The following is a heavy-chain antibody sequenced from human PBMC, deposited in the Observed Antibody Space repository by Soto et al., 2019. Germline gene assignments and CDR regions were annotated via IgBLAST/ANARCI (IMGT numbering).Heavy chain of an antibody. CDR3: ARPGANAYCGGDCYLDP. V-gene: IGHV4-59*01. CDR2: IYYSRST. J-gene: IGHJ5*02. Sequence: QVQLQESGQGLVKPSETLSLTCSVSGGSISSYNWCWIRQPPGKGLEFIGYIYYSRSTNYNPSLIRRVTKAVETSKNQLSLKLKSVTAADTDVYYCARPGANAYCGGDCYLDPWGQGTLVTVSS. CDR1: GGSISSYN. D-gene: IGHD2-21*02.